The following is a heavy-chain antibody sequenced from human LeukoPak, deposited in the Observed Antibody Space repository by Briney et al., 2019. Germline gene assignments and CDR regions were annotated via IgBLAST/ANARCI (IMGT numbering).Heavy chain of an antibody. Sequence: PSETLSLTCAVYGGSFSGYYWSWIRQPPGKGLEWIGEINHSGSTNYNPSLKSRVTISVDTSKNQFSLKLSSVTAADTAVYYCARQRAARNAFDIWGQGTMVTVSS. CDR1: GGSFSGYY. CDR2: INHSGST. V-gene: IGHV4-34*01. J-gene: IGHJ3*02. CDR3: ARQRAARNAFDI. D-gene: IGHD1-14*01.